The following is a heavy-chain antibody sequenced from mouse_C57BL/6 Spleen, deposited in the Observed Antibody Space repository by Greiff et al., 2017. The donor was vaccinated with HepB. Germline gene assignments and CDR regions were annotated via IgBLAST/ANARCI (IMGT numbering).Heavy chain of an antibody. CDR1: GYTFTDYE. CDR2: IDPETGGT. J-gene: IGHJ4*01. CDR3: TRRNWDYAMDY. D-gene: IGHD4-1*01. V-gene: IGHV1-15*01. Sequence: QVQLQQSGAELVRPGASVTLSCKASGYTFTDYEMHWVKQTPVHGLEWIGAIDPETGGTAYNQKFKGKAILTADKSSSTAYMGLRSLTSEDSAVYYCTRRNWDYAMDYWGQGTSVTVSS.